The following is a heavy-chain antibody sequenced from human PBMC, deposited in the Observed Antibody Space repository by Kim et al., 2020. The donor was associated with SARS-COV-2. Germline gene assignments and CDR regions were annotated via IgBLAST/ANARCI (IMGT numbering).Heavy chain of an antibody. D-gene: IGHD3-10*01. CDR2: IRSSNSYI. CDR1: GFTFSSYN. V-gene: IGHV3-21*01. J-gene: IGHJ4*02. CDR3: ARGITLVRGVSL. Sequence: GGSLRLSCAASGFTFSSYNMNWVRQAPGKGLEWVSSIRSSNSYIYYADSVKGRFTISRDNAKNSLYLQMNSLRAEDTAVYYCARGITLVRGVSLWGQGTLVTVSS.